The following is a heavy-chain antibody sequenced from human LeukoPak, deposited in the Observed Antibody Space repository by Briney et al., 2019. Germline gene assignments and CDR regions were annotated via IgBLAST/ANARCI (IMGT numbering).Heavy chain of an antibody. D-gene: IGHD1-26*01. V-gene: IGHV1-69*13. CDR2: IIPIFGTA. Sequence: SVKVSCNASGGTFSSYAISWVRQAPGQGLEWMGGIIPIFGTANYAQKFQGRVTITADESTSTAYMELSSLRSEDTAVYYCARDHRSSGSSFDYWGQGTLVTVSS. CDR1: GGTFSSYA. CDR3: ARDHRSSGSSFDY. J-gene: IGHJ4*02.